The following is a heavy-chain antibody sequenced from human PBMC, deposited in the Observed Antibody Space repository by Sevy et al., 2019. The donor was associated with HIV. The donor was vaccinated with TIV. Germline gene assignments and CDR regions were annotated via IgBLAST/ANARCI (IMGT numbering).Heavy chain of an antibody. J-gene: IGHJ3*02. V-gene: IGHV3-13*01. Sequence: GGSLRLSCAASGFTFSSYDMHWVRQATGKGLEWVSAIGTAGDTYYPGSVKGRFTISRENAKNSLYLQMNSLRAGDPAVYYCARGGYYGDYMGGAFDIWGQGTMVTVSS. CDR2: IGTAGDT. D-gene: IGHD4-17*01. CDR1: GFTFSSYD. CDR3: ARGGYYGDYMGGAFDI.